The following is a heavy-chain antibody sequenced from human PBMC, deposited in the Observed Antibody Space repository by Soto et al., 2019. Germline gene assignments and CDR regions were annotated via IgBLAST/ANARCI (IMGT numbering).Heavy chain of an antibody. CDR2: ISGSGGST. J-gene: IGHJ5*02. Sequence: EVQLLESGGGSVQPGGSLTLSCAASGFTFSSYAMNWVRQAPGKGLEWVSVISGSGGSTYYVDSVKGRFTISRDDSKNTLYPQMNSLRAEDTAVYYCAKGGSTSSYAGIDSWGQGSLVTVSS. CDR3: AKGGSTSSYAGIDS. V-gene: IGHV3-23*01. CDR1: GFTFSSYA. D-gene: IGHD2-2*01.